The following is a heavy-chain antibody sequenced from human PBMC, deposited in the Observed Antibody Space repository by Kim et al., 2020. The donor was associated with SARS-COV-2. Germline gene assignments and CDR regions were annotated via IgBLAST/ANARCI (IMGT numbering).Heavy chain of an antibody. CDR2: IGAYNGMS. D-gene: IGHD2-21*02. CDR1: GYTFAAYG. J-gene: IGHJ6*02. V-gene: IGHV1-18*01. CDR3: ARGGRGDHFYNGMDV. Sequence: ASVKVSCKASGYTFAAYGISWVRQARGQGLEWMGGIGAYNGMSDYGQTFHDRITMTTDISSNTAYLEVRSFRSDDTAIYYCARGGRGDHFYNGMDVWGQGTAVIVSS.